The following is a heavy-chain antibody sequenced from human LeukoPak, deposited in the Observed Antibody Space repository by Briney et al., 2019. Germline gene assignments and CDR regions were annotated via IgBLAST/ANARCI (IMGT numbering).Heavy chain of an antibody. V-gene: IGHV4-39*07. CDR1: GGSISSITSY. D-gene: IGHD4-17*01. CDR2: IYLSGST. J-gene: IGHJ4*02. CDR3: ARAGGDYDKYYFDY. Sequence: SETLSLTCTVSGGSISSITSYWAWIRQPPGKGLEWIGSIYLSGSTYYNPSLKSRVTISVDTSKSQFSLKLNSVTAADTAVYFCARAGGDYDKYYFDYWGQGTLVTVSS.